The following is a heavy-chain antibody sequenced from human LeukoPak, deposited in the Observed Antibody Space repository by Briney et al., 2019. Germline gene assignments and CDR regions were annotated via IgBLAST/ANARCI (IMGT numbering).Heavy chain of an antibody. J-gene: IGHJ3*02. V-gene: IGHV1-69*05. CDR3: ATGVACSSTSCYSPAVFDI. D-gene: IGHD2-2*01. CDR2: IIPIFGTA. Sequence: SVKVSCKASGYTFTGSYMHWVRQAPGQGLEWMGGIIPIFGTANYAQKFQGRVTITTDESTSTAYMELSSLRSEDTAVYYCATGVACSSTSCYSPAVFDIWGQGTMVTVSS. CDR1: GYTFTGSY.